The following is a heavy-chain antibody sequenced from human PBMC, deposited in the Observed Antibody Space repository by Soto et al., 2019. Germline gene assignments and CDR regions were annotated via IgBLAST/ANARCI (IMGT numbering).Heavy chain of an antibody. CDR1: GFPFSVYL. J-gene: IGHJ6*02. V-gene: IGHV3-74*01. CDR2: INPDGSTT. D-gene: IGHD4-4*01. Sequence: SLRLSCAAAGFPFSVYLMHCVRQAPGGGLMWVSRINPDGSTTSYADSVKGRFTVSRDNATNTLYLQMNSLRVEDTAVYYCARVPTTVTTPGMDVWGQGTTVTVSS. CDR3: ARVPTTVTTPGMDV.